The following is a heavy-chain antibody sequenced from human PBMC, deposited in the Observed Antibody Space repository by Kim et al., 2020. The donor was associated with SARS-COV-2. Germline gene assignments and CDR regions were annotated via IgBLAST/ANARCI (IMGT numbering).Heavy chain of an antibody. J-gene: IGHJ6*02. Sequence: GGSLRLSCAASGFTFSNAWMSWVCQAPGKGLEWVGRIKSKTDGGTTDYAAPVKGRFTISRDDSKNTLDLQMNSLKTEDTAVYYCTTLLRYFDWLAVKYYYYGMDVWGQGTTVTVSS. D-gene: IGHD3-9*01. CDR2: IKSKTDGGTT. CDR1: GFTFSNAW. CDR3: TTLLRYFDWLAVKYYYYGMDV. V-gene: IGHV3-15*01.